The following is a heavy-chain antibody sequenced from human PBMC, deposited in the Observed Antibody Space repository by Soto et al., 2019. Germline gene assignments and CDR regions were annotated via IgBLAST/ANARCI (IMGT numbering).Heavy chain of an antibody. D-gene: IGHD6-19*01. Sequence: QLQLQESGPGLVKPSETLSLTCTVSRGSISSEIYYWGWIRQPPGKGLEWIGTIYYSGSTYYNPSLKSRVTISVDTSKNHFSLNLAPVTAADTAVYYCARHTLGVAGNWFDPWGQGTLVTVSS. V-gene: IGHV4-39*01. CDR3: ARHTLGVAGNWFDP. J-gene: IGHJ5*02. CDR1: RGSISSEIYY. CDR2: IYYSGST.